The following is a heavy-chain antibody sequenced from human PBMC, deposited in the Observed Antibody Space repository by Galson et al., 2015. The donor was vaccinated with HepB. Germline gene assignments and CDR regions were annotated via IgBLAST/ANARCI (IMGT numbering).Heavy chain of an antibody. CDR1: GFSLSNARMG. CDR2: IFSNDEK. J-gene: IGHJ5*02. Sequence: PALVKPTQTLTLTCTVSGFSLSNARMGVSWIRQPPGKALEWLAHIFSNDEKSYSTSLKSRLTISKDTSKSQVVLTMTNMDPVDTATYYCARILAVAEDWFDPWGQGTLVTVSS. V-gene: IGHV2-26*01. CDR3: ARILAVAEDWFDP. D-gene: IGHD6-19*01.